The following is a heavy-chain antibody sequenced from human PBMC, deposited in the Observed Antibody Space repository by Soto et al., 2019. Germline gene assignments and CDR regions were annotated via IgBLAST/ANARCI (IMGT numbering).Heavy chain of an antibody. Sequence: QLQLQESGAGLVKPSQTLSLTCAVSGGSISSGGYSWSWIRQPPGKGLEWIGYIYNSGSTYYNPTPKSRVTISVDRSKNQFSLKLSSVTAADTAVYYCARAGGLGAVAVDYWGQGTLVTVSS. CDR1: GGSISSGGYS. J-gene: IGHJ4*02. V-gene: IGHV4-30-2*01. D-gene: IGHD6-19*01. CDR2: IYNSGST. CDR3: ARAGGLGAVAVDY.